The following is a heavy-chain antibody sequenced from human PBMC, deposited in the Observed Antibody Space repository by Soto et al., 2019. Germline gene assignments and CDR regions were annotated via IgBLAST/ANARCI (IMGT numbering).Heavy chain of an antibody. CDR3: ARDSEYDFWSGYLAGDYYGMDV. CDR1: GFTFSSCW. Sequence: PGGSVRLSCTASGFTFSSCWMHWDRRAPGERLVWVSRINSDGSSTSYADSVKGRFTISRDNAKNTLYLQMNSLRAEDTAVYYCARDSEYDFWSGYLAGDYYGMDVWGQGTTVTVSS. D-gene: IGHD3-3*01. CDR2: INSDGSST. V-gene: IGHV3-74*01. J-gene: IGHJ6*02.